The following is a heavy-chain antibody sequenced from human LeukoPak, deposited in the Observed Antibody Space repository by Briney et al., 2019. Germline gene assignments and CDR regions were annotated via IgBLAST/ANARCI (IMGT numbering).Heavy chain of an antibody. Sequence: GGSLRLSCAASGFTFSSYAMSWVRQAPGKGLEWVSAISSSSSYIYYADSVKGRFTISRDNAKNSLYLQMNSLRAEDTAMYYCARGHQRQYYYDSSGYYGTLVWGQGTLVTVSS. CDR3: ARGHQRQYYYDSSGYYGTLV. V-gene: IGHV3-21*01. CDR1: GFTFSSYA. J-gene: IGHJ4*02. CDR2: ISSSSSYI. D-gene: IGHD3-22*01.